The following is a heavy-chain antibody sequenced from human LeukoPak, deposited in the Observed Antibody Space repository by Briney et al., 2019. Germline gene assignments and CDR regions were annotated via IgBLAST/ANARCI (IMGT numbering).Heavy chain of an antibody. J-gene: IGHJ4*02. D-gene: IGHD3-10*01. Sequence: KSSETLSLTCTVSGGSISSSSYYWGWIRQPPGKGLEWIGSIYYSGSTYYNPSLKSRVTISVDTSKNQFSLKLSSVTAADTAVYYCARYAYYYASGSYPSTERVFDYWGQGTLVTVSS. CDR1: GGSISSSSYY. V-gene: IGHV4-39*01. CDR3: ARYAYYYASGSYPSTERVFDY. CDR2: IYYSGST.